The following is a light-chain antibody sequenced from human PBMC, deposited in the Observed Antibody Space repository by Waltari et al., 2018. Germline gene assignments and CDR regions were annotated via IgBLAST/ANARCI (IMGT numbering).Light chain of an antibody. J-gene: IGLJ3*02. V-gene: IGLV3-19*01. Sequence: SSELTQDPAVSVALGQTVRFTCPGDSLRSSYASWYQLKPGQAPVLVIYGKDKRPSGRPDRIYGYSSGTTSSLTITGAQAEEEADYYCSSRNGRANQVVFAGGTKVTVL. CDR1: SLRSSY. CDR3: SSRNGRANQVV. CDR2: GKD.